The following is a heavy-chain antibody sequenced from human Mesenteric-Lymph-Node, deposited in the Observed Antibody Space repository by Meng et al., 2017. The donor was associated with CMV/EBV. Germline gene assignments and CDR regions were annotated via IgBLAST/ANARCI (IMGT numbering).Heavy chain of an antibody. V-gene: IGHV4-39*07. CDR2: IYYSGRT. D-gene: IGHD2-21*01. J-gene: IGHJ6*02. CDR3: ARVDIVGNYSYGMDV. CDR1: DGSISSSNYY. Sequence: SETLSLTCTVSDGSISSSNYYWGWIRQPPGRGLEWIGTIYYSGRTYYNPSLKSRVTISVDTSKNQFSLKLSSVTAADTAVYYCARVDIVGNYSYGMDVWGQGTTVTVSS.